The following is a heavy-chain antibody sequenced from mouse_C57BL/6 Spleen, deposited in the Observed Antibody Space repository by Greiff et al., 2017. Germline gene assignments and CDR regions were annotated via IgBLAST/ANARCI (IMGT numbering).Heavy chain of an antibody. J-gene: IGHJ3*01. V-gene: IGHV8-8*01. D-gene: IGHD1-1*01. CDR2: IWWDDDK. Sequence: QVTLKVSGPGILQPSQTLSLTCSFSGFSLCTFGMGVGWIRQPSGKGLEWLAHIWWDDDKYYNPALKSRLTLSKDTSKNQVFLKIANVDTADTATYYCARIAPNYYGSLAWFAYWGQGTLVTVSA. CDR3: ARIAPNYYGSLAWFAY. CDR1: GFSLCTFGMG.